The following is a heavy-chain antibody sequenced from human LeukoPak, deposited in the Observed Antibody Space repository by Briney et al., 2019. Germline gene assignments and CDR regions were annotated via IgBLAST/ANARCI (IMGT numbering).Heavy chain of an antibody. CDR3: ARADPSPALDY. CDR2: INPNSGDT. J-gene: IGHJ4*02. CDR1: GYTFIGYY. V-gene: IGHV1-2*02. Sequence: ASVKASCKASGYTFIGYYMHWVRQAPGQGLEWMGWINPNSGDTNYAQKFQGRVTMTRDTSISTAYMEVSRLRSDDTAVYYCARADPSPALDYWGQGTLVTVSS.